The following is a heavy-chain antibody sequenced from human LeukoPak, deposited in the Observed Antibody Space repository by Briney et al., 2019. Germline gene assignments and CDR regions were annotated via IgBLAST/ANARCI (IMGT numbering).Heavy chain of an antibody. J-gene: IGHJ4*02. CDR2: INPSGGST. CDR3: ARDRDPAGGYCPFDY. V-gene: IGHV1-46*03. CDR1: GYTFTSYY. Sequence: ASVKVSCKASGYTFTSYYMHWVRQAPGQRLEWMGIINPSGGSTSYAQKFQGRVTMTRDTSTSTVYMELSSLRSEDTAVYYCARDRDPAGGYCPFDYWGQGTLVTVSS. D-gene: IGHD2-21*01.